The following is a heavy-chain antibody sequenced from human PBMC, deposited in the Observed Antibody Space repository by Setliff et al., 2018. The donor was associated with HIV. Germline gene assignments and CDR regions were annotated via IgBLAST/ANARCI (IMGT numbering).Heavy chain of an antibody. CDR1: GFTFGDYA. CDR3: ARGRRVSSNYYYYYYMDV. CDR2: IRSKAYGGTT. J-gene: IGHJ6*03. D-gene: IGHD2-2*01. Sequence: GGSLRLSCTASGFTFGDYAMSWVRQAPGKGLVWVGFIRSKAYGGTTEYAASVKGRFTISRDDSNSIAYLQMNSLKTEDTAVYYCARGRRVSSNYYYYYYMDVWGKGTTVTVSS. V-gene: IGHV3-49*04.